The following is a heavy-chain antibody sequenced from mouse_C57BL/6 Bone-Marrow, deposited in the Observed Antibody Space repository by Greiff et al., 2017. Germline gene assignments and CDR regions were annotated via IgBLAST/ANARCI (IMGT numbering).Heavy chain of an antibody. J-gene: IGHJ2*01. Sequence: QVQLQQSGPELVKPGASVKLSCKASGYTFTSYDINWVKQRPGQGLEWIGWIYPRDGSTKYNEKFKGKATLTVDTSSSTAYMELHSLTSEDSAVYFCARPYDGYYEYFDYWGQGTTLTVSS. CDR3: ARPYDGYYEYFDY. CDR1: GYTFTSYD. D-gene: IGHD2-3*01. CDR2: IYPRDGST. V-gene: IGHV1-85*01.